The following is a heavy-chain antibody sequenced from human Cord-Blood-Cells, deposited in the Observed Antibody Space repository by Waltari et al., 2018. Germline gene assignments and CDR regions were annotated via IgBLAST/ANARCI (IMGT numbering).Heavy chain of an antibody. CDR2: ISSSSSYI. CDR3: ARDRWGSPGSAFDI. J-gene: IGHJ3*02. V-gene: IGHV3-21*01. CDR1: GFTLGSDS. Sequence: EVQLVELGGGRVKPGGSLRFSCVASGFTLGSDSMNWSRKAPGQGLEWVSSISSSSSYIYYADSVKGRFTISRDNAKNSLYLQMNSLRAEDTAVYYCARDRWGSPGSAFDIWGQGTMVTVSS. D-gene: IGHD3-16*01.